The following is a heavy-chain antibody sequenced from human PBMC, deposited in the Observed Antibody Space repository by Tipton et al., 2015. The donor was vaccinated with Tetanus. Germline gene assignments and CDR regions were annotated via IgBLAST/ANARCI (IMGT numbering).Heavy chain of an antibody. CDR2: IIPAFTTV. D-gene: IGHD2-15*01. Sequence: QSGAEGKKPGSSVKVSCKASGGGFTKFAISWVRQAPGQGLEVMGTIIPAFTTVTYEQKFRGRVTITADGSTSTAYMELSSMTSDDTAIYYCTSPARYCTGGSCYLALDYWGQGALVTVSS. CDR3: TSPARYCTGGSCYLALDY. J-gene: IGHJ4*02. V-gene: IGHV1-69*15. CDR1: GGGFTKFA.